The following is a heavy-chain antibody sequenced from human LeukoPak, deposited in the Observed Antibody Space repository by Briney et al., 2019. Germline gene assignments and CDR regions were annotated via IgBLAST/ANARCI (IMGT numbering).Heavy chain of an antibody. Sequence: GGSLRLSCAASGFTLSSYAMHWVRQAPGKGLEWVAVISYDGSNKYYADSVKGRFTISRDNSKNTLYLQMNSLRAEDTAVYYCARDNYYGSGSYYMGYYYGMDVWGQGTTVTVSS. D-gene: IGHD3-10*01. V-gene: IGHV3-30-3*01. J-gene: IGHJ6*02. CDR1: GFTLSSYA. CDR3: ARDNYYGSGSYYMGYYYGMDV. CDR2: ISYDGSNK.